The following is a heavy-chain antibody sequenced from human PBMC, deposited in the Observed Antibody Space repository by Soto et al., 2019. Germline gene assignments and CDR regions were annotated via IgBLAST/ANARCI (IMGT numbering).Heavy chain of an antibody. J-gene: IGHJ6*03. V-gene: IGHV4-39*01. CDR2: IYYSGST. CDR1: GGSISSSSYC. CDR3: ARVEYYYYMDV. Sequence: SETLSLTCTVSGGSISSSSYCWGWIRQPPGKGLEWIGSIYYSGSTYYNPSLKSRVTISVDTSKNQFSLKLSSVTAADTAVYYCARVEYYYYMDVWGKGTTVTVSS.